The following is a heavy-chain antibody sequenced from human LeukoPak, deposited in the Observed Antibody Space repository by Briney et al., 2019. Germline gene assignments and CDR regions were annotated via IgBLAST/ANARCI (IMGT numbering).Heavy chain of an antibody. V-gene: IGHV3-33*01. D-gene: IGHD6-6*01. Sequence: GRSLRLSCAASGFTFSSYGMHWVRQAPGKGLEWMAVIWYDGSNKYYADSVKGRFTISRDNSKNTLYLQMNSLRAEDTAVYYCARDGDIAALYYYMDVWGKGTTVTVSS. CDR2: IWYDGSNK. CDR1: GFTFSSYG. J-gene: IGHJ6*03. CDR3: ARDGDIAALYYYMDV.